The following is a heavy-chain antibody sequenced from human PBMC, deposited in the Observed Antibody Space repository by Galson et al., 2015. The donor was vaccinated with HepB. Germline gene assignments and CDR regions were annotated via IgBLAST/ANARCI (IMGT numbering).Heavy chain of an antibody. CDR1: GFTFTNYW. Sequence: SLRLSCAASGFTFTNYWMNWVRQAPGKGLEWVANIKQDGSQKYYVDSVKGRFTISRDNVENSLYLQMNSLRAEDTAVYYCSRVVSSGWYLNFHHGGQGTLVTVSS. J-gene: IGHJ1*01. V-gene: IGHV3-7*03. CDR2: IKQDGSQK. D-gene: IGHD6-19*01. CDR3: SRVVSSGWYLNFHH.